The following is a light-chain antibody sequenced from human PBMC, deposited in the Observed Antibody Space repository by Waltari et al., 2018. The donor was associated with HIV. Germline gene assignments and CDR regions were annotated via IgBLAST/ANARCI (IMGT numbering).Light chain of an antibody. CDR1: TSNIGADYD. J-gene: IGLJ2*01. Sequence: QSVLTQPPSVSGAPGQRVTIPCTWSTSNIGADYDVHWYQQIPGTAPKLLITGNINRPSGYPDRFSDSKSGTSTTLTITGLQAEDEVDYFCQAYDITQCASVVFGGGTKLTVL. CDR2: GNI. CDR3: QAYDITQCASVV. V-gene: IGLV1-40*01.